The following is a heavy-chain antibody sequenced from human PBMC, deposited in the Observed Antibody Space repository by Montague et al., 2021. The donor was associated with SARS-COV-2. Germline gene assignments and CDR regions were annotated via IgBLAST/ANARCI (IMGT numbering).Heavy chain of an antibody. V-gene: IGHV4-39*01. CDR2: INYRAST. Sequence: SETLSLTCTVSGGSISSNSYYWVWLRPPPGQELVWFGSINYRASTYPTPSLQIRIFISVDTTQIQLSLTLASVTAADTADYYCATQEDPSGWIPGPFDFWGQGTLVSVSS. J-gene: IGHJ4*02. D-gene: IGHD6-19*01. CDR1: GGSISSNSYY. CDR3: ATQEDPSGWIPGPFDF.